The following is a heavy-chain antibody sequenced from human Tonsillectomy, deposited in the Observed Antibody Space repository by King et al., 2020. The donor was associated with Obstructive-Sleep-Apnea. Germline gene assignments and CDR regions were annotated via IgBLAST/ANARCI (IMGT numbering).Heavy chain of an antibody. V-gene: IGHV3-23*04. CDR3: AKVGRYSSSWPHFDN. D-gene: IGHD6-13*01. CDR2: ISGSGGNT. J-gene: IGHJ4*02. CDR1: GFTFSSNA. Sequence: DVQLVESGGGLVQPGGSLRLSCGGSGFTFSSNAMNWVRQAPGKGLYWVSGISGSGGNTYYADSVKGRFTISRDNSKNTVFLQMSSLRAEDTAVYYCAKVGRYSSSWPHFDNWGQGTLVTVSS.